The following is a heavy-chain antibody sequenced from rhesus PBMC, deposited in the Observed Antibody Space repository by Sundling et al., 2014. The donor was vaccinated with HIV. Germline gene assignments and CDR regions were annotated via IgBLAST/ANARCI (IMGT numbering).Heavy chain of an antibody. CDR2: INSGGGST. Sequence: EVQLVETGGGLVQPGGSLKLSCAASGFTFSSYGMSWVRQAPGKGLEWVSTINSGGGSTYYADSVKGRFTVSRDNSKNTLSLQINSLRPEDTAVYYCAKSPWNDWNYLDYFDFWGQGVLVTVSS. J-gene: IGHJ4*01. CDR3: AKSPWNDWNYLDYFDF. V-gene: IGHV3S42*01. D-gene: IGHD1-26*01. CDR1: GFTFSSYG.